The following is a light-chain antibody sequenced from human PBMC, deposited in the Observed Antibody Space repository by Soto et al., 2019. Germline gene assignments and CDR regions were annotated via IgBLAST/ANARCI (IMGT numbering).Light chain of an antibody. J-gene: IGKJ1*01. CDR2: DAS. V-gene: IGKV3-11*01. CDR3: QQRSNWPPWT. Sequence: EIVLTQSPGTLSLSPGERVTLSCRAIQSVIDNCLAWFQQKPGQAPRLLIYDASNRATGIPARFSGSGSGTDFTLTISSLEPEDFAVYYCQQRSNWPPWTFGQGTKVDIK. CDR1: QSVIDNC.